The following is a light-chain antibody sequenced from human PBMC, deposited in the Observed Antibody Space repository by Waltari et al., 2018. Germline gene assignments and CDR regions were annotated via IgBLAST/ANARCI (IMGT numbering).Light chain of an antibody. Sequence: QSALTQPASVSGSPGQSITISCTGTSSDIGGYNYVSWFQHHPGKAPKVVIYDVSERPSWVSNRFSGSKSGNTASRTISGLQVEDEADYYCNPHTSSETWVFGGGTKLTVL. CDR2: DVS. CDR1: SSDIGGYNY. V-gene: IGLV2-14*03. J-gene: IGLJ3*02. CDR3: NPHTSSETWV.